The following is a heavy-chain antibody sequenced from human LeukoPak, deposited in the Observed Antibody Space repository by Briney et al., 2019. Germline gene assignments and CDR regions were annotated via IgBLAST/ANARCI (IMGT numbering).Heavy chain of an antibody. CDR2: IFYIGST. J-gene: IGHJ5*02. D-gene: IGHD2-2*01. Sequence: SETLSLTCTVSGGSISSYYWSWIRQPPGKGLEWIGYIFYIGSTNYNPSLKSRVTISVDTSRNQFSLKVSSVTAADTAVYYCARAAPAQLLGWFDPWGQGTLVTVSS. CDR1: GGSISSYY. CDR3: ARAAPAQLLGWFDP. V-gene: IGHV4-59*01.